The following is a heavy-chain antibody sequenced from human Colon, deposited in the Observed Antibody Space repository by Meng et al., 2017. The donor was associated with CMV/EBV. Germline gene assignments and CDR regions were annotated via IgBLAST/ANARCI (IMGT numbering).Heavy chain of an antibody. CDR2: INSDGTTI. V-gene: IGHV3-74*01. CDR1: GFTFSNYW. CDR3: VSDYCSSTSCPLGY. Sequence: GESLKISCAASGFTFSNYWMHWVRQAPGKGLVWVSRINSDGTTISYADSVRGRFTISRDNAKNSLYLQMNSLRAEDTAVYYCVSDYCSSTSCPLGYWGQGTLVTVSS. J-gene: IGHJ4*02. D-gene: IGHD2-2*01.